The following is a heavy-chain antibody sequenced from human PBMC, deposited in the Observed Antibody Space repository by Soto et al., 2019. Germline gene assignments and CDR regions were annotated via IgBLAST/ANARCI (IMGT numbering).Heavy chain of an antibody. J-gene: IGHJ4*02. V-gene: IGHV4-61*01. CDR3: ASARYSGYHFGY. CDR2: IYYSGST. Sequence: SETLSLTCTVSGGSVSSGSYYWSWIRQPPGKGLEWIGYIYYSGSTNYNPSLKSRVTISVDTSKNQFSLKLSSVTAADTAVYYCASARYSGYHFGYWCQGTLVTVSS. CDR1: GGSVSSGSYY. D-gene: IGHD5-12*01.